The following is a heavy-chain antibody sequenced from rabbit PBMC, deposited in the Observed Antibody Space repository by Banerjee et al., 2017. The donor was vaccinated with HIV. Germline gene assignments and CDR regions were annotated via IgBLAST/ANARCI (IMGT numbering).Heavy chain of an antibody. Sequence: QLEESAGGLVQPGGSLKLSCKASGFTLSSYYMNWVRQAPGKGLEWIGYIDPVFGITYYANWVNGRFSISRENAQNTVLLQMTSLTAADTATYFCARAIVPWLGLTRLDLWGQGTLVTVS. CDR2: IDPVFGIT. CDR1: GFTLSSYY. CDR3: ARAIVPWLGLTRLDL. J-gene: IGHJ3*01. V-gene: IGHV1S7*01. D-gene: IGHD4-1*01.